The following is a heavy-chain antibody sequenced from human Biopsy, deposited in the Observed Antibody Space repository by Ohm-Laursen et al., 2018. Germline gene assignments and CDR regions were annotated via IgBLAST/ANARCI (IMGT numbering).Heavy chain of an antibody. V-gene: IGHV3-9*01. CDR3: VRSLRNYDFLDS. D-gene: IGHD3-16*01. CDR2: LTWNSGTI. CDR1: GFNFDDYA. J-gene: IGHJ4*02. Sequence: SLRLSCAASGFNFDDYAMHWIRQGPGKGLEWVAGLTWNSGTIAYAGSVRGRFTISRDNAKNSLYLQMNNLTSEETALYYCVRSLRNYDFLDSWGQGTLVSVSS.